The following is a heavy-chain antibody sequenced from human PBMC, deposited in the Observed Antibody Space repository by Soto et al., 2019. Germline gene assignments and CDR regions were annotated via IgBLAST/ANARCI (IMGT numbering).Heavy chain of an antibody. CDR1: GFTFSSYA. J-gene: IGHJ5*02. Sequence: QVQLVESGGGVVQPGRSLRLSCAASGFTFSSYAMHWVRQAPGKGLEWVAVMSYDGSNKYYADSVKGRFTISRDNSKNTLYLQMNSLRAEDTAMYYCARDFVNLGEGNWFDPWGQGTLVTVSS. CDR2: MSYDGSNK. D-gene: IGHD3-3*01. CDR3: ARDFVNLGEGNWFDP. V-gene: IGHV3-30-3*01.